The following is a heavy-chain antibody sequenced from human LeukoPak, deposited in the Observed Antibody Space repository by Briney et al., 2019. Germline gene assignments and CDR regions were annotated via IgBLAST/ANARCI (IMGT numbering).Heavy chain of an antibody. CDR1: GGSISSYY. D-gene: IGHD3-10*01. Sequence: PSETLSLTCTVSGGSISSYYWSWIRQPPGKGLEWIGYIYYSGSINYNPSLKSRVTISVDTSKNQFSLKLSSVTAADTAVYYCARGGYYGLGNDSRFDPWGQGTLVTVSS. CDR3: ARGGYYGLGNDSRFDP. V-gene: IGHV4-59*01. J-gene: IGHJ5*02. CDR2: IYYSGSI.